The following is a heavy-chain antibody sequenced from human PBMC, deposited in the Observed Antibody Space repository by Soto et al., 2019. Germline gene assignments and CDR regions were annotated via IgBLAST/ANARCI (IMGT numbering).Heavy chain of an antibody. D-gene: IGHD3-10*01. CDR3: ARDGPYGSGYYYYGMDV. CDR1: GYTFTSYD. J-gene: IGHJ6*02. Sequence: ASVKVSCKASGYTFTSYDISWVRQAPGQGLEWMGWISTYNGNTNYAQKLQGRVTMTTDTSTSTAYMELRSLRSDDTAVYYCARDGPYGSGYYYYGMDVWGQGTTVTVSS. CDR2: ISTYNGNT. V-gene: IGHV1-18*01.